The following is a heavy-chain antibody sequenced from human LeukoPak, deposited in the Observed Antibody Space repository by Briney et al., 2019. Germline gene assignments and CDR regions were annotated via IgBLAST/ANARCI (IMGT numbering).Heavy chain of an antibody. CDR1: GYTFTSYG. V-gene: IGHV1-18*01. J-gene: IGHJ5*02. Sequence: ASVKVSCKASGYTFTSYGFSWVRQAPGQGLEWMGGVSAYNGNTNYAQKLQGRVTMTTDTSTRTAYMELRSLRSDDTAVYYCARGGGYYDSSGYLDPWGQGTLVTVSS. CDR2: VSAYNGNT. D-gene: IGHD3-22*01. CDR3: ARGGGYYDSSGYLDP.